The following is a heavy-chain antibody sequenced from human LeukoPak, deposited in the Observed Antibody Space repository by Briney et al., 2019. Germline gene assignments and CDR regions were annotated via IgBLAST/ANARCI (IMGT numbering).Heavy chain of an antibody. V-gene: IGHV3-21*01. D-gene: IGHD6-19*01. CDR2: IRSSSSYI. CDR3: ARDSGGWSFDY. CDR1: GFTFSSYS. Sequence: GGSLRLSCAASGFTFSSYSVNWVRQAPGKGVEWVSSIRSSSSYIYYADSVKGRFTISRDNAKNSLYLQMNSLRAEDTAVYYCARDSGGWSFDYWGQGTLVTVSS. J-gene: IGHJ4*02.